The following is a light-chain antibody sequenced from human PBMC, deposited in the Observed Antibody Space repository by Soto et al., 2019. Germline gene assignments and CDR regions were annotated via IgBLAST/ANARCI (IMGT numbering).Light chain of an antibody. V-gene: IGKV2-28*01. J-gene: IGKJ3*01. CDR3: MQAVQTLPFT. Sequence: DIVMTQSPLSLPVTPGEPASISCRSSQSLLHSNGYNNLDWYLQKPGQSPQLLIYSGSNRAAGVPDRFSGSGSVTDSTLKISRVEAEDVGVYYCMQAVQTLPFTFGPGTKVDSK. CDR2: SGS. CDR1: QSLLHSNGYNN.